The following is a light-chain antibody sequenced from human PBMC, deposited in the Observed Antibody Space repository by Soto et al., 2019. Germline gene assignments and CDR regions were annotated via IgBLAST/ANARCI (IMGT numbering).Light chain of an antibody. CDR3: QQYGSSPRT. J-gene: IGKJ1*01. V-gene: IGKV3-20*01. Sequence: EIVLTQSPGALSLSPGERATLSCGASQSVSSSYLAWYQQKPGQAPRLLIYGASTRATGIPDRFSGSGSRTDFTLTISRLEPEDFAVYYCQQYGSSPRTFGQGTKVEIK. CDR1: QSVSSSY. CDR2: GAS.